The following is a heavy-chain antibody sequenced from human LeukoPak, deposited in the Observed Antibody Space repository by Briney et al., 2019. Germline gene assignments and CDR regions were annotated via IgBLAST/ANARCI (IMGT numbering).Heavy chain of an antibody. CDR1: GYTFTGYY. D-gene: IGHD5-18*01. CDR3: ATGRIQLWWFDP. V-gene: IGHV1-24*01. Sequence: ASVKVSCKASGYTFTGYYMHWVRQAPGKGLEWMGGFDPEDGETIYAQKFQGRVTMTEDTSTDTAYMELSSLRSEDTAVYYCATGRIQLWWFDPWGQGTLVTVSS. CDR2: FDPEDGET. J-gene: IGHJ5*02.